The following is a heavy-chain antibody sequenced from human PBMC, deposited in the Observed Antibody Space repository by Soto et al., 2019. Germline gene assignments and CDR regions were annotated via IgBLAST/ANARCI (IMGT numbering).Heavy chain of an antibody. CDR1: GFTFSSFG. CDR2: ISYDGSNK. D-gene: IGHD5-12*01. Sequence: GGSLRLSCAASGFTFSSFGMNWVRHAPGKGLEWVAVISYDGSNKYYADSVKGRFTISRDNSKNTLYLQMNSLRAEDTAVYYCAKERGYNGYALFDYWGQGTLVTVSS. CDR3: AKERGYNGYALFDY. V-gene: IGHV3-30*18. J-gene: IGHJ4*02.